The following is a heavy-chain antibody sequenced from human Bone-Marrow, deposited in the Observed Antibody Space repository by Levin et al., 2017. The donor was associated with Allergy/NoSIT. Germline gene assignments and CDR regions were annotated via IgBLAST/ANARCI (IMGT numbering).Heavy chain of an antibody. Sequence: ASVKVSCKTSGGIFSSFALSWVRQAPGQGPEWLGGIIPRFAATNYAQKFHGRITITADKSTSTASMELSSLRSEDTAVYYCARDGEHIVVVPAAEKSFYYYSYMDVWDKGTTVIVSS. V-gene: IGHV1-69*06. CDR1: GGIFSSFA. CDR2: IIPRFAAT. J-gene: IGHJ6*03. CDR3: ARDGEHIVVVPAAEKSFYYYSYMDV. D-gene: IGHD2-2*01.